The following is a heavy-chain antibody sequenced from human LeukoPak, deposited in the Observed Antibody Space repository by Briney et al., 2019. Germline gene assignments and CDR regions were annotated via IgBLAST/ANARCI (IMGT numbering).Heavy chain of an antibody. J-gene: IGHJ4*02. CDR3: ARDLLNEGNHLDY. V-gene: IGHV4-39*02. Sequence: SETLSLTCTVSGGSISSSYYYWGWIRQPPGKGLEWIGSIYYSGSTYYNPSLKSRVTISVDTSKNRFSLKLRSATAADTAVYYCARDLLNEGNHLDYWGQGTLVTVSS. D-gene: IGHD4-23*01. CDR2: IYYSGST. CDR1: GGSISSSYYY.